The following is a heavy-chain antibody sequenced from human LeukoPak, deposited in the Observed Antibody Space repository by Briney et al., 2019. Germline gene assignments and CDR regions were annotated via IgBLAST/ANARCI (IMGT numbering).Heavy chain of an antibody. CDR1: GYTFTSYY. J-gene: IGHJ3*02. CDR3: AGAGTTGYSSGWYRYDAFDI. CDR2: INPSGGST. D-gene: IGHD6-19*01. V-gene: IGHV1-46*01. Sequence: ASVKVSCKASGYTFTSYYMHWVRQAPGQGLEWMGIINPSGGSTSYAQKFQGRVTMTRDTSTSTVYMELSSLRSEDTAVYYCAGAGTTGYSSGWYRYDAFDIWGQGTMVTVSS.